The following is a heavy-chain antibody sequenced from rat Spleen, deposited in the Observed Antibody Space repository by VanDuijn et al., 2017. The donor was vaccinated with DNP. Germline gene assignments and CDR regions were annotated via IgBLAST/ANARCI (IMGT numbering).Heavy chain of an antibody. CDR2: INSSGST. D-gene: IGHD1-10*01. CDR3: TRSGGVTTVSVD. J-gene: IGHJ2*01. CDR1: GYSITSSYR. V-gene: IGHV3-3*01. Sequence: EVQLQESGPGLVKPSQSLSLTCSVTGYSITSSYRWNWIRKFPGNKLEWMGYINSSGSTNYNPSLKSRISITRDTSKNQFFLQMNSLRSEDTATYYCTRSGGVTTVSVDWGQGVMVTVSS.